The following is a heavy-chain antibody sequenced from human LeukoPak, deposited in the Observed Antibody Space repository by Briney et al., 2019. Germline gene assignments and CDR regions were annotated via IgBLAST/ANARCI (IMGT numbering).Heavy chain of an antibody. CDR3: ARGFGFGGGKFDY. D-gene: IGHD3-10*01. V-gene: IGHV4-61*02. J-gene: IGHJ4*02. CDR1: GDSISSGSYY. Sequence: SQTLSLACTVSGDSISSGSYYWSWIRQPAGKGLEWIGRINTSGTTTYKSSLRSRVTMSVDTSKNQFSLKLSSVTAADTAVYYCARGFGFGGGKFDYWGQGTLVTVSS. CDR2: INTSGTT.